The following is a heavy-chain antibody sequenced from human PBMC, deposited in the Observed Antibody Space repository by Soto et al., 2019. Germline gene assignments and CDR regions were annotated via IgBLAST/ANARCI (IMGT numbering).Heavy chain of an antibody. CDR3: ARVGRAIRGIITYDY. CDR1: GGSFTDSY. J-gene: IGHJ4*02. V-gene: IGHV4-34*01. D-gene: IGHD3-10*01. Sequence: PSETLSLTCAVSGGSFTDSYWSWIRQAPGKGLEWIGEINHSGSVSYNPSLKSRVTISVDTVQNQFSLKLNSVTAADTAVYYCARVGRAIRGIITYDYWGPGTLVTVSS. CDR2: INHSGSV.